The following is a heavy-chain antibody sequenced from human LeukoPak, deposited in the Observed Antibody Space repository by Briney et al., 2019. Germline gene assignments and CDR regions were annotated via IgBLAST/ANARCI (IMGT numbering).Heavy chain of an antibody. CDR3: ARVGDIVVVPAAIFDY. V-gene: IGHV3-23*01. J-gene: IGHJ4*02. CDR2: ISGSGGST. CDR1: GFAFSSYG. D-gene: IGHD2-2*01. Sequence: GGSLRLSCAASGFAFSSYGMSWVRQAPGKGLEWVSAISGSGGSTYYADSVKGRFTISRDNSKNTLYLQMNSLRAEDTAVYYRARVGDIVVVPAAIFDYWGQGTLVTVSS.